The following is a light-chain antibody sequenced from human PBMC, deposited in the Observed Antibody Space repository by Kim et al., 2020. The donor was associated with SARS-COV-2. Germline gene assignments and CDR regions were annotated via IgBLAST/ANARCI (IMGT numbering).Light chain of an antibody. V-gene: IGLV2-14*01. CDR2: DVS. J-gene: IGLJ1*01. CDR3: SSYTSNHTPV. Sequence: QSALTQPASVSGSPGQSIAISCTGTSSDVGGYNYVSWYQQHPGKAPKLIIFDVSVRPSGVSYRFSGSKSGNTASLTISGLQAEDEADFYCSSYTSNHTPVFGTGTKVTVL. CDR1: SSDVGGYNY.